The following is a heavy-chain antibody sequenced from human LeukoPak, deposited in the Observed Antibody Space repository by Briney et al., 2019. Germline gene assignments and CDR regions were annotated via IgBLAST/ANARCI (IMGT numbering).Heavy chain of an antibody. CDR2: IYYSGTT. Sequence: SETLSLTCSVSGGSISGYSWIWIRQPPGKGLEWIGYIYYSGTTNYDPSLKSRVTISVDTSKNQFSLRLSSVTAADTAVYYCARLRTSHPYYLDLWGQGTLVTVSS. D-gene: IGHD1-1*01. CDR1: GGSISGYS. J-gene: IGHJ4*02. CDR3: ARLRTSHPYYLDL. V-gene: IGHV4-59*08.